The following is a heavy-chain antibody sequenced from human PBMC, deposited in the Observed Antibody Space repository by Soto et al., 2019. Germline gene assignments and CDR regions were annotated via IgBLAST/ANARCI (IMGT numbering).Heavy chain of an antibody. CDR3: ARASLVTMVRAEKLGWFDP. Sequence: GASVKVSCKASGYTFTSYGISWVRQAPGQGLEWMGWISAYNGNTNYAQKLQGRVTMTTDTSTSTAYMELSSVTAADTAVYYCARASLVTMVRAEKLGWFDPWGQGTLVTVSS. CDR2: ISAYNGNT. CDR1: GYTFTSYG. D-gene: IGHD3-10*01. V-gene: IGHV1-18*01. J-gene: IGHJ5*02.